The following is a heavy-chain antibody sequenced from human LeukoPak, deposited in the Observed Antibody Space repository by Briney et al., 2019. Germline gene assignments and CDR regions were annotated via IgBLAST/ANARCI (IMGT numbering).Heavy chain of an antibody. Sequence: PSETLSLTCTVSGGSISSSSYYWGWIRQPPGKGLEWIGSIYYSGSTYYNPSLKSRVTISVDTSKNQFSLKLSSVTAADTAVYYCAREGPYSSGWFTWYFDLWGRGTLVTVSS. J-gene: IGHJ2*01. CDR3: AREGPYSSGWFTWYFDL. D-gene: IGHD6-19*01. CDR1: GGSISSSSYY. V-gene: IGHV4-39*07. CDR2: IYYSGST.